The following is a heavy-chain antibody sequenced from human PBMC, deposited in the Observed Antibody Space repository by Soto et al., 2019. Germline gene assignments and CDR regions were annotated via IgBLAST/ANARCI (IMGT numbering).Heavy chain of an antibody. CDR2: ISDNGSST. CDR1: GFTFSSYG. CDR3: AKEYTVSALDI. D-gene: IGHD1-1*01. J-gene: IGHJ3*02. Sequence: GGSLRLSCAASGFTFSSYGMHWVRQAPGKGLEWVSVISDNGSSTYYADSVKGRFTISRDNSKNTLYLQMNSLRAEDTAVYYCAKEYTVSALDIWGQGTMVTVSS. V-gene: IGHV3-23*01.